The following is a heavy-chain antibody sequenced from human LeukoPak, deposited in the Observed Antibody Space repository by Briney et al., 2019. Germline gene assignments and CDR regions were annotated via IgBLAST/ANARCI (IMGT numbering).Heavy chain of an antibody. Sequence: SGGSLRLSCAASGFTFDDSVMSWVRQVPGKGLEWVSGINWNGGSTGYVDSVKGRFTISRDNAKNSLYLQMNSLRAEDTALYYCARDPNRPGSDSSGYFFDYWGQGTLVTVSS. CDR1: GFTFDDSV. J-gene: IGHJ4*02. CDR2: INWNGGST. D-gene: IGHD3-22*01. CDR3: ARDPNRPGSDSSGYFFDY. V-gene: IGHV3-20*04.